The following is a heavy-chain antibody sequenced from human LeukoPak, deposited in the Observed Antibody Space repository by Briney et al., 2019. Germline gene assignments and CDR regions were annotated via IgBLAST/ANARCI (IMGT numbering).Heavy chain of an antibody. V-gene: IGHV1-8*01. CDR1: GYTFTSYD. CDR3: ARGLSSSRRFDY. J-gene: IGHJ4*02. CDR2: MNPNSGNT. D-gene: IGHD6-13*01. Sequence: ASVKVSCKASGYTFTSYDINWVRQATGQGLEWMGWMNPNSGNTGYAQKFQGRVTTTRNTSISTAYMGLSSLRSEDTAVYYCARGLSSSRRFDYWGQGTLVTVSS.